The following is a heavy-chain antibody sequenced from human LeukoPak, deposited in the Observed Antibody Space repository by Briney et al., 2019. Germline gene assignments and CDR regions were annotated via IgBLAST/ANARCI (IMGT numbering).Heavy chain of an antibody. Sequence: SETLSLTCTVSGGSISSYYWSWIRQPPGKGLEWIGYIYYSGSTNYNPSLKSRVTISVDTSKNQFSLKLSSVTAADTAVYCCARDRIAAARRYYYGMDVWGQGTTVSVSS. CDR3: ARDRIAAARRYYYGMDV. CDR1: GGSISSYY. V-gene: IGHV4-59*01. J-gene: IGHJ6*02. D-gene: IGHD6-13*01. CDR2: IYYSGST.